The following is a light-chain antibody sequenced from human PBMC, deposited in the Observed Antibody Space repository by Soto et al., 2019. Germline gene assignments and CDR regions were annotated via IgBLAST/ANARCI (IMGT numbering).Light chain of an antibody. CDR2: DVT. CDR1: SSDVGTYNY. Sequence: QSALTQPRSVSGSPGQSATISCTGTSSDVGTYNYVSWYQQHPGKAPKLMIYDVTKRPSGVPDRFSGSKSGNTASLTISGLQAEDEADYYCCSYAGSSMVFGGGTKLTVL. V-gene: IGLV2-11*01. CDR3: CSYAGSSMV. J-gene: IGLJ2*01.